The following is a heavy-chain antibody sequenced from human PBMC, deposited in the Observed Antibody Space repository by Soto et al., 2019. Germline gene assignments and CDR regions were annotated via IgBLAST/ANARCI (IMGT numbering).Heavy chain of an antibody. CDR1: GFTFSSYA. V-gene: IGHV3-64D*06. D-gene: IGHD3-3*01. CDR2: ISSNGGST. J-gene: IGHJ4*02. CDR3: VKDRPIFGVVIISPDFDY. Sequence: PGGSLRLSCSASGFTFSSYAMHWVRQAPGKGLEYVSAISSNGGSTHYADSVKGRFTISRDNSKNTLYLQMSSLRAEDTAVYYCVKDRPIFGVVIISPDFDYWGQGTLVTVSS.